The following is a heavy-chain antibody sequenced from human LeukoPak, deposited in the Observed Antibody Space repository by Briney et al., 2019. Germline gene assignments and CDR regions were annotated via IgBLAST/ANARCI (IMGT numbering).Heavy chain of an antibody. CDR1: GFTFSRYW. Sequence: GGSLRLSCAASGFTFSRYWMTWVRQAPGKGLVWVSRINSDGSSTSYADSVKGRFTISRDNAKNTLYLQMNSLRAEDTAVYYCARGGVPAAIDYWGQGTLVTVSS. V-gene: IGHV3-74*01. J-gene: IGHJ4*02. CDR2: INSDGSST. CDR3: ARGGVPAAIDY. D-gene: IGHD2-2*01.